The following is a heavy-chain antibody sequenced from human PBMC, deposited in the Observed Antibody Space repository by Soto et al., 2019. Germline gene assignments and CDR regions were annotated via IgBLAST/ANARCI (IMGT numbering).Heavy chain of an antibody. D-gene: IGHD3-22*01. CDR3: ARVRGGYYDSSGYSSDY. V-gene: IGHV1-18*01. CDR1: GYTFTSYG. CDR2: ISAYNGNT. Sequence: VASVKVSCKASGYTFTSYGISWVRQAPGQGLEWMGWISAYNGNTNYAQKLQGRVTMTTDTSTSTAYMELRSLRSDDTAVYYCARVRGGYYDSSGYSSDYWGQGTLVTVS. J-gene: IGHJ4*02.